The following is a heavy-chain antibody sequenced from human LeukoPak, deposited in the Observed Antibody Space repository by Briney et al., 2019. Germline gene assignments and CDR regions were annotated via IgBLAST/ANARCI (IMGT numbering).Heavy chain of an antibody. CDR2: ISYDGSNK. CDR1: GFTFSSYA. V-gene: IGHV3-30-3*01. CDR3: ARDLSPLLRYLDWYFDY. J-gene: IGHJ4*02. D-gene: IGHD3-9*01. Sequence: GGSLRLSCAASGFTFSSYAMHWVRQAPGKGLEWVAVISYDGSNKYYADSVKGRFTISRDNSKNTLYLQMNSLRAEDTAVYYCARDLSPLLRYLDWYFDYWGQGTLVTVSS.